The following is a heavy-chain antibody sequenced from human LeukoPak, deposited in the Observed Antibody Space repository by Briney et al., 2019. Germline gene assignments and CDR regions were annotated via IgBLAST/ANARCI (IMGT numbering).Heavy chain of an antibody. Sequence: TGGSLRLFCAASGFIFSSYSMNWVRQAPGKGLEWVSSISSTSSYIYYADSLKGRFTISRDNAKKSLYLQMNSLRAEDTAVYYCATFSGSYPSYFDYWGQGTLVTVSS. CDR1: GFIFSSYS. V-gene: IGHV3-21*01. D-gene: IGHD1-26*01. CDR3: ATFSGSYPSYFDY. CDR2: ISSTSSYI. J-gene: IGHJ4*02.